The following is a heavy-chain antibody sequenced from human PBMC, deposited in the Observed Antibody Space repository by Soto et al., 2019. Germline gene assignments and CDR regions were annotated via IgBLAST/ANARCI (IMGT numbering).Heavy chain of an antibody. CDR3: ARSSEGYNLVADY. J-gene: IGHJ4*02. CDR1: GFIFSGYW. CDR2: TNGDGSTT. D-gene: IGHD5-12*01. V-gene: IGHV3-74*01. Sequence: EVQLVESGGGLVQPGGSLRLSCAASGFIFSGYWMNWVRQAPGRGLVWVSRTNGDGSTTSYADSVKGRFTISRDNAKNTLYLQMNSLRAADTAVYYCARSSEGYNLVADYWGRGTLVTVSS.